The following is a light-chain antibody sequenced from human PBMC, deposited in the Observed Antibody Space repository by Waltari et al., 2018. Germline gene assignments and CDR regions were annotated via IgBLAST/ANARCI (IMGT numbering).Light chain of an antibody. Sequence: QSAMTHSACASGADARSITTFCTGTSSDVGCYNLPCWYQHHPGKAPKLIISEVSNRPSGVSYRFSGSKSGNTASLTISGLQAEDEADYYCSSYTSSSIPYVFGTGTKVTVL. V-gene: IGLV2-14*01. CDR2: EVS. J-gene: IGLJ1*01. CDR3: SSYTSSSIPYV. CDR1: SSDVGCYNL.